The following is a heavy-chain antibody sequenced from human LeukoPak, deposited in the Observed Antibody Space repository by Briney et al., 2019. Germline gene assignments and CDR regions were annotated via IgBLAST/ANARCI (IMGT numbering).Heavy chain of an antibody. V-gene: IGHV3-23*01. Sequence: GGSLRLSCAASGFTFSSYAMSWVRQTPGKGLEWVSGISDSGGSTYYADSVKGRFTISRDNSKNTLCLQMNSLRAEDTAVYYCAKTWIQLHAFDYWGQGTLVTVSS. J-gene: IGHJ4*02. D-gene: IGHD5-18*01. CDR1: GFTFSSYA. CDR2: ISDSGGST. CDR3: AKTWIQLHAFDY.